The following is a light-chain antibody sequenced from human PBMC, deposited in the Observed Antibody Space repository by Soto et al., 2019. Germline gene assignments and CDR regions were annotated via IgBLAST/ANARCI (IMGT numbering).Light chain of an antibody. J-gene: IGKJ1*01. V-gene: IGKV3-15*01. CDR2: GAS. CDR3: QKYNKWPTWK. CDR1: QSVSSN. Sequence: EIVMTQSPATLSVSPGERATLSCRASQSVSSNLAWYQQKPGQAPRLLIYGASTRATGIPARFSGSGSGTEFTLTISRMQYEDFEVYYCQKYNKWPTWKFGKGTKVEIK.